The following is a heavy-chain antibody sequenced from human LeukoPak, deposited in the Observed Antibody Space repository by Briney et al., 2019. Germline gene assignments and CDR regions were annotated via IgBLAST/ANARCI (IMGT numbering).Heavy chain of an antibody. CDR2: ISAYNGNT. CDR3: ARRVYYGDYGENFDY. V-gene: IGHV1-18*01. D-gene: IGHD4-17*01. CDR1: GYTFTSYG. J-gene: IGHJ4*02. Sequence: GASVKVSCKASGYTFTSYGISWVRQAPGQGLEWMGWISAYNGNTNYAQKLQGRVTMTTDTSTSTAYMEPRSLRSDDTAVYYCARRVYYGDYGENFDYWGQGTLVTVSS.